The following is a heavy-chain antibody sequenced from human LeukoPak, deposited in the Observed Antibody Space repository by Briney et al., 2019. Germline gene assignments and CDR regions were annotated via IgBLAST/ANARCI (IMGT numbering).Heavy chain of an antibody. CDR2: ISSSGSTI. D-gene: IGHD1-26*01. V-gene: IGHV3-48*03. CDR3: ARDLPYRSNHFDY. CDR1: GFTFSSYE. Sequence: GGSLRLSCAASGFTFSSYEMNWVRQAPGKGLEWVSYISSSGSTIYYADSVKGRFTISRDNAKNSLYLQMNSLRAEDTAVYYCARDLPYRSNHFDYWGQGTLVTVSS. J-gene: IGHJ4*02.